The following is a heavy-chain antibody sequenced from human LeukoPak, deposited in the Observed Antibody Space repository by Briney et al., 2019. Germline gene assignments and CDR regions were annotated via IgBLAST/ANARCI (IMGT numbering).Heavy chain of an antibody. CDR2: INSDGSST. Sequence: GGSLRLSCAASGFTFSSYWMHWVRQAPGKGLVWVPRINSDGSSTSYADSVKGRFTISRDNAKNTLYLQMNSLRAEDTAVYYCVREQQLGLIDYWGQGTLVTVSS. D-gene: IGHD6-13*01. J-gene: IGHJ4*02. V-gene: IGHV3-74*01. CDR3: VREQQLGLIDY. CDR1: GFTFSSYW.